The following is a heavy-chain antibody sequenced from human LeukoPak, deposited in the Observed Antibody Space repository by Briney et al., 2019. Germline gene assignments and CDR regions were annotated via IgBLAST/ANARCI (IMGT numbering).Heavy chain of an antibody. CDR1: EYTFTGYY. CDR3: ARDRTRYYYYSYMDV. J-gene: IGHJ6*03. Sequence: GAPVKVSCKTSEYTFTGYYMHWVRQAPGQGLEWMGWINPNSGDTNYAQKFQGRVTMTRDTSISTAYMELSRLRSDDTAVYYCARDRTRYYYYSYMDVWGKGTAVTISS. D-gene: IGHD1-14*01. V-gene: IGHV1-2*02. CDR2: INPNSGDT.